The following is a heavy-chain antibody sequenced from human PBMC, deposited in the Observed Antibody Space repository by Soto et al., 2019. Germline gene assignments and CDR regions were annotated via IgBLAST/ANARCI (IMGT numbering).Heavy chain of an antibody. J-gene: IGHJ5*02. CDR3: AHAYSSSRERFNWFDP. V-gene: IGHV2-5*01. CDR2: IYWNDDK. CDR1: GFSLSTSGVG. Sequence: SGPTLVNPTQTLTLTCTFSGFSLSTSGVGVGWIRQPPGKALEWLALIYWNDDKRYSPSLKSRLTITKDTSKNQVVLTMTNMDPVDTATYYCAHAYSSSRERFNWFDPWGQGTLVTVSS. D-gene: IGHD6-13*01.